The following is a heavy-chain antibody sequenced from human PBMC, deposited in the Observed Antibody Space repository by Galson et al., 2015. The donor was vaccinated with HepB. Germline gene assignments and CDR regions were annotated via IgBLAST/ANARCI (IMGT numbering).Heavy chain of an antibody. D-gene: IGHD4/OR15-4a*01. CDR1: GLTFSNYA. Sequence: SLRLSCAASGLTFSNYAMSWVRQSPGKGLEWVSSISGGGGGTYYADSVKGRFTISRDNSKNTVSLRLNSLRAEDTAVYYCAKGAPATHHYHYMDVWGKGATVTVSS. V-gene: IGHV3-23*01. CDR3: AKGAPATHHYHYMDV. CDR2: ISGGGGGT. J-gene: IGHJ6*03.